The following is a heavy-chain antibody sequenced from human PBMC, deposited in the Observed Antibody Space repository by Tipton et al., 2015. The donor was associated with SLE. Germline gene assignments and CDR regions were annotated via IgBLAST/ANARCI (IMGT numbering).Heavy chain of an antibody. J-gene: IGHJ3*02. D-gene: IGHD3-10*01. CDR2: IYYSGST. CDR3: ARGALVQGVIPIVLDI. Sequence: TLSLTCTVSGGPISSGGYYWSWIRQPPGKGLEWIGYIYYSGSTNYNPSLKSRVTISVDTSKNQFSLKLSSVTAADTAVYYCARGALVQGVIPIVLDIWGQGTMVTVSS. CDR1: GGPISSGGYY. V-gene: IGHV4-61*08.